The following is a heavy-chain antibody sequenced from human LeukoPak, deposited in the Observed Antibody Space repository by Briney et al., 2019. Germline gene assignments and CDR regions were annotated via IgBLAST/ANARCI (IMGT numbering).Heavy chain of an antibody. CDR2: IKEDGSEK. Sequence: GSLRLSCAASGFSFSSYWMNWVRQAPGKGLEWVADIKEDGSEKYYVDSVKGRFTISRDNAKNSLFLQMVSLRAEDTAVYYCALTPDYYGSGSFDYWGQGTLVTVSS. J-gene: IGHJ4*02. CDR3: ALTPDYYGSGSFDY. CDR1: GFSFSSYW. V-gene: IGHV3-7*01. D-gene: IGHD3-10*01.